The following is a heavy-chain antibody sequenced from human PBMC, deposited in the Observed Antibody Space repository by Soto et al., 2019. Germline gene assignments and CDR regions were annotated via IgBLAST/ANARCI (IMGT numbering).Heavy chain of an antibody. CDR2: IKSKTDGGTT. Sequence: GGSLRLSCAASGFTFSNAWMSWVRQAPGKGLEWVGRIKSKTDGGTTDYAAPVKGRFTISRDDSKNTLYPQMNSLKTEDTAVYYCTTDRVDTAMDFDYWGQGTLVTVSS. V-gene: IGHV3-15*01. CDR3: TTDRVDTAMDFDY. D-gene: IGHD5-18*01. J-gene: IGHJ4*02. CDR1: GFTFSNAW.